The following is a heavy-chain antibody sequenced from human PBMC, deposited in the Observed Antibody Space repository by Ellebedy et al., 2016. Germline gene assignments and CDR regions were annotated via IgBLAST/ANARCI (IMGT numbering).Heavy chain of an antibody. J-gene: IGHJ4*02. V-gene: IGHV1-18*01. D-gene: IGHD1-1*01. CDR1: GYTFTSYG. CDR3: ARVLQRIDFWNVAGPGDY. Sequence: ASVKVSCXASGYTFTSYGISWVRQAPGPGLEWMGWISAYNGNTNYAQKLQGRVTMTTDTSTSTAYMELRSLRSDDTAVYYCARVLQRIDFWNVAGPGDYWGQGTLVTVSS. CDR2: ISAYNGNT.